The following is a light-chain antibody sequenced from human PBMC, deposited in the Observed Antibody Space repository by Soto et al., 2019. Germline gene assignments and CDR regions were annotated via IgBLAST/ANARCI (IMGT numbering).Light chain of an antibody. Sequence: QSVLTQPASVSGSPGQSITISCTGTSSDVGAYNYVSWYQHHPGKAPKVMIYEVNNRPSGVSNRFSGSKSGNTASLTISGLQAEDEADYYCSSYTTTSSPGVFGTGTKVTVL. V-gene: IGLV2-14*01. CDR3: SSYTTTSSPGV. J-gene: IGLJ1*01. CDR2: EVN. CDR1: SSDVGAYNY.